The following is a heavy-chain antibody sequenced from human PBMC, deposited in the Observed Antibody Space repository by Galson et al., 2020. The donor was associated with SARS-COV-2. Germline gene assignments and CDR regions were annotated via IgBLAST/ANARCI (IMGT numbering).Heavy chain of an antibody. J-gene: IGHJ2*01. CDR2: IYRSGST. CDR3: ARDRGVDGGSSEDFDL. Sequence: SETLSLTCTVSGFSISSGYFWGWIRPPPEKRLEWIGLIYRSGSTYYNPSLKSRVTISVDTSKNQFSLKMTSVSAADTAVYYCARDRGVDGGSSEDFDLWGRGTLVTVSS. D-gene: IGHD2-15*01. V-gene: IGHV4-38-2*02. CDR1: GFSISSGYF.